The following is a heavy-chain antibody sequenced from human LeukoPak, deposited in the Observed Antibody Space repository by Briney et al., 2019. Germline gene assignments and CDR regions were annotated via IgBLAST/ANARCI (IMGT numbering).Heavy chain of an antibody. V-gene: IGHV3-7*05. D-gene: IGHD1-14*01. J-gene: IGHJ4*02. CDR2: IKPDGSEK. CDR1: GFTFSAYW. Sequence: PGGSLRLSCAASGFTFSAYWMTWVRQAPGKGLEWVANIKPDGSEKYYVDSVKGRFTISRDNAQNSLYLQMNSLRVDDTAVYYCGRDGNPIDYWGQGALVTVSS. CDR3: GRDGNPIDY.